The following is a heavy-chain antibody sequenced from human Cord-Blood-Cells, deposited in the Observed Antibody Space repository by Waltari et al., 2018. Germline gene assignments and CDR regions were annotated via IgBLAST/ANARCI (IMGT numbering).Heavy chain of an antibody. CDR3: AREAVRGSSYYFDY. J-gene: IGHJ4*02. CDR1: GGSISSGGYY. V-gene: IGHV4-31*03. D-gene: IGHD6-6*01. Sequence: QVQLQESGPGLVKPSQTLSLTCTVPGGSISSGGYYWRWIRQHPGKGLEWIGYIYYSGSTYSNPYLKERVTMSVDTSNNQFSLKLSSVTAADTAVYYCAREAVRGSSYYFDYWGQGTLVTVSS. CDR2: IYYSGST.